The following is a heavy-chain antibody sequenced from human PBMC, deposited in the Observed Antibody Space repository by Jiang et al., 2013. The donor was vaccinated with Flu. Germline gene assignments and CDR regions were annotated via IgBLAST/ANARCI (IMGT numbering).Heavy chain of an antibody. CDR3: ARAVYGDYHFVYYYYGMDV. CDR2: MNPNSGNT. J-gene: IGHJ6*02. CDR1: TSYD. V-gene: IGHV1-8*01. Sequence: TSYDINWVRQATGQGLEWMGWMNPNSGNTGYAQKFQGRVTMTRNTSISTAYMELSSLRSEDTAVYYCARAVYGDYHFVYYYYGMDVWGQGTTVTVSS. D-gene: IGHD4-17*01.